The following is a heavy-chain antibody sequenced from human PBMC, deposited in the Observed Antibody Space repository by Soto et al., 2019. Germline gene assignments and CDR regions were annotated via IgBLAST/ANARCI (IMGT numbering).Heavy chain of an antibody. CDR1: GGSFSGYY. CDR3: ARVVVVAATLSGMDV. J-gene: IGHJ6*02. CDR2: INHSGST. V-gene: IGHV4-34*01. Sequence: SETLSLTCAVYGGSFSGYYWSWIRQPPGKGLEWIGEINHSGSTNYNPSLKSRVTISVDTSKNQFSLKLSSVTAADTAVYYCARVVVVAATLSGMDVWGQGTTVTVSS. D-gene: IGHD2-15*01.